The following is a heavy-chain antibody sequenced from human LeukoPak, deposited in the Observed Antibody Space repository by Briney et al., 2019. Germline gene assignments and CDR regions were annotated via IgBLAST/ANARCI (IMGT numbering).Heavy chain of an antibody. V-gene: IGHV4-59*01. D-gene: IGHD6-25*01. CDR2: IYYSGST. J-gene: IGHJ4*02. CDR1: GGSISSYY. CDR3: ARSYSSGFFDY. Sequence: SETLSLTCTVSGGSISSYYWSWIRQPPGKGLEWIGYIYYSGSTNYNPSLKSRVTISVDTSKNQFSLKLISVTSADTAVYYCARSYSSGFFDYWGQGTLVTVSS.